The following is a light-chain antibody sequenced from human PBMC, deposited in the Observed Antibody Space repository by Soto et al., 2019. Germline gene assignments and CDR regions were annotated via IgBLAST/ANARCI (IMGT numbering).Light chain of an antibody. Sequence: DIQMTQSPSSLSASVGDRVTITCRASQSISSYLNWYQQKPGKAPKLLIYAASSLQSGVPSRFSASVPGKNFTPTISTLQPEVFATNYCQQIYSPPTTFGRGPKLEIK. V-gene: IGKV1-39*01. CDR1: QSISSY. CDR2: AAS. J-gene: IGKJ2*01. CDR3: QQIYSPPTT.